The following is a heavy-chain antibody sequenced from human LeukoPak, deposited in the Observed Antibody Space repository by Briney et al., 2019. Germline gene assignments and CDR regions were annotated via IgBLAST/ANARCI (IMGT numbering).Heavy chain of an antibody. Sequence: GGSLRLSCAASGFTFSSYAMSWVRQAPGKGLEWVSAISGSGDSTYYADSVKGRFTISRDNSKNTLHVQMNSLRAEDTAVYYCARSGNTWFDPWGQGTLVTVSS. CDR3: ARSGNTWFDP. CDR1: GFTFSSYA. J-gene: IGHJ5*02. D-gene: IGHD1-14*01. CDR2: ISGSGDST. V-gene: IGHV3-23*01.